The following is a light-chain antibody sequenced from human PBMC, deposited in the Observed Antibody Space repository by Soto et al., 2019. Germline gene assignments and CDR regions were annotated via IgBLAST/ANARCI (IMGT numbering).Light chain of an antibody. V-gene: IGLV2-14*01. J-gene: IGLJ1*01. Sequence: QSALTQPASVSGSPGQSITISCTGTSSDVGGYNYVSWYQQHPGKAPKLMIYDVSNRPSGVSNRFSGSKSGNTASLTISGLQAEDEAYYYCSSYTSSSTYVFGTGTQLTVL. CDR3: SSYTSSSTYV. CDR1: SSDVGGYNY. CDR2: DVS.